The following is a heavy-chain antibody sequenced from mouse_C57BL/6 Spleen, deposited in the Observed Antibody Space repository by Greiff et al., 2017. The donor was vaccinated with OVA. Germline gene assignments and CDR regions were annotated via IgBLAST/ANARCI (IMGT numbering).Heavy chain of an antibody. V-gene: IGHV1-82*01. CDR3: ARDYYGSSYLAY. J-gene: IGHJ3*01. D-gene: IGHD1-1*01. CDR2: IYPGDGDT. CDR1: GYAFSSSW. Sequence: VQLHQSGPELVKPGASVKISCKASGYAFSSSWMNWVKQRPGKGLEWIGRIYPGDGDTNYNGKFKGKATLTADKSSSTAYMQLSSLTSEDSAVYFCARDYYGSSYLAYWGQGTLVTVSA.